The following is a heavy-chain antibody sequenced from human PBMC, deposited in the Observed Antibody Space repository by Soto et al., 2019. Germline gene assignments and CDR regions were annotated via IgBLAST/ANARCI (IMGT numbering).Heavy chain of an antibody. CDR3: ARGDDRSERSSSFYRP. V-gene: IGHV4-34*01. J-gene: IGHJ6*02. Sequence: SETLSLTCAVYGGSFSGYYWSWIRQPPGKGLEWIGEINHSGSTNYNPSLKSRVTISVDTSKNQFSLKLSSVTAADTAVYYCARGDDRSERSSSFYRPWGQGTTVTVSS. CDR2: INHSGST. CDR1: GGSFSGYY. D-gene: IGHD1-26*01.